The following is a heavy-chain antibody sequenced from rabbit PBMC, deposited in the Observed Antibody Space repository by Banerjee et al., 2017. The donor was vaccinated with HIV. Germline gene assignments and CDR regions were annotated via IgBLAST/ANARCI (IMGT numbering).Heavy chain of an antibody. CDR2: INTSSGNT. J-gene: IGHJ3*01. CDR1: AIDFSSYYY. Sequence: QSLEESGGDLVKPGASLPLTCKASAIDFSSYYYMCWVRQAPGKGLEWIACINTSSGNTVYASWAKGRFTISKTSSTTVTLQMTSLTAADTATYFCARNAGTIYFSRLDLWGPGTLVTVS. CDR3: ARNAGTIYFSRLDL. D-gene: IGHD8-1*01. V-gene: IGHV1S40*01.